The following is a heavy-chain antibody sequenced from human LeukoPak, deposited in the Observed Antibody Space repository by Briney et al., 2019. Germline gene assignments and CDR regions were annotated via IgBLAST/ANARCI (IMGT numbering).Heavy chain of an antibody. Sequence: PGESLKISCKGSGYNFTNYWIGWVRQMPGKGLEWMGIIYPDDSDTRYGPSFEGQVTTSADKSITTTYLQWSSLKTSDTAMYYCARRIVGPTIGVDYWGQGTLVTVSS. V-gene: IGHV5-51*01. J-gene: IGHJ4*02. CDR3: ARRIVGPTIGVDY. CDR2: IYPDDSDT. D-gene: IGHD1-26*01. CDR1: GYNFTNYW.